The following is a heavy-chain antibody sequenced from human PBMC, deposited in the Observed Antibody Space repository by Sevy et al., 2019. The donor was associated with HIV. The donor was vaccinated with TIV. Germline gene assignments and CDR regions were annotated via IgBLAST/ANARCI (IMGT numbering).Heavy chain of an antibody. CDR2: IFYSRST. CDR3: ARGAPNYYYAMDV. J-gene: IGHJ6*02. CDR1: GDSISGYY. V-gene: IGHV4-59*01. Sequence: SETLSLTCTVSGDSISGYYRNWIRQPPGKGLEWIGYIFYSRSTNYSPSLKSRVTISKDTSKNQFSLKLSSVTAADTALYYCARGAPNYYYAMDVWGQGTTVTVSS.